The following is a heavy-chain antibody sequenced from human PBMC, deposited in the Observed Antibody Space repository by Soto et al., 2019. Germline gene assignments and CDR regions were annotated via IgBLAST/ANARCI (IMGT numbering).Heavy chain of an antibody. CDR3: ARERKREPIPY. CDR1: GYTFSNYG. D-gene: IGHD1-26*01. Sequence: ASVKVSCKTSGYTFSNYGVTWVRQAPGQGLEWVGWVSAYNRNTNYAQKFQDRVTMTTDTSTRTAYMELRSLRSDDTAVYFCARERKREPIPYWGQGTQVTVSS. V-gene: IGHV1-18*01. CDR2: VSAYNRNT. J-gene: IGHJ4*02.